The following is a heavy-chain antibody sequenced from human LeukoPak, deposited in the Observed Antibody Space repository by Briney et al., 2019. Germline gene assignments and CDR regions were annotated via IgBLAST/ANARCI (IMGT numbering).Heavy chain of an antibody. CDR1: GGSIGSNY. CDR2: IYYTGAT. D-gene: IGHD6-19*01. J-gene: IGHJ4*02. CDR3: AKYGNSGWVIDN. Sequence: SETLSLTCTVSGGSIGSNYWTWIRQPPGKGLEYIGYIYYTGATNYNPSLKSRVTISVDTSKNQFSLKMTSVTAADTAVYFCAKYGNSGWVIDNWGQGTLVTVPS. V-gene: IGHV4-59*08.